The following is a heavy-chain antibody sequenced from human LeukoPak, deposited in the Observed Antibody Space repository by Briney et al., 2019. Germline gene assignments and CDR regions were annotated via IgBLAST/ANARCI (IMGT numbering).Heavy chain of an antibody. J-gene: IGHJ4*02. Sequence: GGSLRLSCAASGFTFRSYNMSWVRQAPGKRPEWVSSISSSSSYIYYADSVKGRFTISRDNAKNSLYLQMNSLRAEDTALYYCARGASRADYWGQGTLVTVSS. CDR1: GFTFRSYN. CDR3: ARGASRADY. V-gene: IGHV3-21*01. CDR2: ISSSSSYI.